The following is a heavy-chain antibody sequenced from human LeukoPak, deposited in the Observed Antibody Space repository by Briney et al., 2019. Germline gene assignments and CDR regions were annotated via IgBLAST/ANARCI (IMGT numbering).Heavy chain of an antibody. V-gene: IGHV4-61*02. CDR2: IYTSGTT. Sequence: PSETLSLTCTVSGGSISSSSYYWGWIRQPAGKGLEWIGRIYTSGTTHYNPSLKSRVTMSVGTSKNQFSLKLSSVTAADTAVYYCASSRTVAAHAFDIWGQGTMVTVSS. CDR3: ASSRTVAAHAFDI. D-gene: IGHD6-19*01. CDR1: GGSISSSSYY. J-gene: IGHJ3*02.